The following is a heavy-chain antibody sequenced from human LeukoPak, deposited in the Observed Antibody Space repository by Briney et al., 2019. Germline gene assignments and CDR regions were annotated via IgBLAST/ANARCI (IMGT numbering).Heavy chain of an antibody. J-gene: IGHJ4*02. CDR1: GGSTDHYF. CDR3: ARDRGTYTYGGFDY. V-gene: IGHV4-59*01. CDR2: VYCSGST. D-gene: IGHD3-16*01. Sequence: SETLSLTCTVSGGSTDHYFWNWIRQTPGKGLEWIGYVYCSGSTVYNPSLQSRVSISIDTSKKQISLKLSSVTAADTAVYYCARDRGTYTYGGFDYWGQGTLVSVSS.